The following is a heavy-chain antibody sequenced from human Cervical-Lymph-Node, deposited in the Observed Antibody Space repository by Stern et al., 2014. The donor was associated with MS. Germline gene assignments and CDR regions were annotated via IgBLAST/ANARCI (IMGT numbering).Heavy chain of an antibody. V-gene: IGHV1-18*01. CDR1: GYTFTSYG. CDR2: ISAYNGNT. CDR3: ARVDSSGWYRDYFDY. Sequence: QMQLVQYGAEVKKPGASVKVSCKASGYTFTSYGISWVRQAPGQGLEWMGWISAYNGNTNYAQKLQGRVTMTTDTSTSTAYMELRSLRSDDTAVYYCARVDSSGWYRDYFDYWGQGTLVTVSS. J-gene: IGHJ4*02. D-gene: IGHD6-19*01.